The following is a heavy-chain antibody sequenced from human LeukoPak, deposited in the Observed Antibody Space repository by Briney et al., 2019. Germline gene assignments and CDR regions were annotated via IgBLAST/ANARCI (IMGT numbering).Heavy chain of an antibody. V-gene: IGHV4-30-4*08. CDR3: ARDPVLGYCSSTSCYSDAFDI. J-gene: IGHJ3*02. CDR1: GGSISSGDYY. Sequence: SETLSLTCTVSGGSISSGDYYWSWIRQPPGKGLEWIGYIYYSGSTYYNPSLKSRVTISVDTSKNQFSLKLSSVTAADTAAYYCARDPVLGYCSSTSCYSDAFDIWGQGTMVTVSS. D-gene: IGHD2-2*01. CDR2: IYYSGST.